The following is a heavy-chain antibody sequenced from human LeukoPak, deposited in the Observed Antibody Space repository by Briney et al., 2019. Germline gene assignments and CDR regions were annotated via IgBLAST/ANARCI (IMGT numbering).Heavy chain of an antibody. Sequence: GGSLRLSCAASGFTFSSYGMHWVRQAPGKGLEWVAVISYDGSNKYYSDSVKGRFTISRNNSKNTLYLQMNGLRAEDSAVYYCAKGRDNFGDYWGQGTLVTVAS. J-gene: IGHJ4*02. V-gene: IGHV3-30*18. CDR1: GFTFSSYG. CDR2: ISYDGSNK. D-gene: IGHD4-23*01. CDR3: AKGRDNFGDY.